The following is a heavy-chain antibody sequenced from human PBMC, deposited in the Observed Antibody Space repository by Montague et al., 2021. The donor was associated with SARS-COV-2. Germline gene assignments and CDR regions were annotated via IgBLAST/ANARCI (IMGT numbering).Heavy chain of an antibody. CDR1: GFTFSTYA. J-gene: IGHJ4*02. Sequence: SLRLSCAASGFTFSTYAMTWVRQAPGKGLEWVSSISASGVRTHYPDSVKGRFTISRDNSKNTLYLQMSSLRAEDTAVYFCLNYHGSGGYGDFWGQGTLVTVSP. V-gene: IGHV3-23*01. D-gene: IGHD3-10*01. CDR3: LNYHGSGGYGDF. CDR2: ISASGVRT.